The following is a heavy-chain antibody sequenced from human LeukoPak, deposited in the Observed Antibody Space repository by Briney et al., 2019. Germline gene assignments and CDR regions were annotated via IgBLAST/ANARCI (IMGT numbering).Heavy chain of an antibody. D-gene: IGHD3-22*01. Sequence: SQTLSLTCTVSGGSISSGGYFWNWIRQLPGKGLEWIGYIYSSASTYYNPSLKSRVTISVDTSKNQFSLKLSSVTAADTAVYYCARDDSSGYYPIYWGQGTLVTVSS. V-gene: IGHV4-31*03. CDR2: IYSSAST. CDR3: ARDDSSGYYPIY. CDR1: GGSISSGGYF. J-gene: IGHJ4*02.